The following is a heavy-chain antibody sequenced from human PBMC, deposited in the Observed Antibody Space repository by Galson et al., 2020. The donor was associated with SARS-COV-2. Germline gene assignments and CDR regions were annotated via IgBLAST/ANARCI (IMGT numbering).Heavy chain of an antibody. CDR2: ISYGSSI. J-gene: IGHJ4*02. V-gene: IGHV3-48*03. CDR1: GFTFSCYE. CDR3: ARGPLSPFDY. Sequence: TEGSLTLSCAASGFTFSCYEMNWVRQAPGKGLEWVSYISYGSSIFYADSVKGRFTISRDNAKNSLYLQMNSLRDDDTAIYYCARGPLSPFDYWGQGILVTVSS.